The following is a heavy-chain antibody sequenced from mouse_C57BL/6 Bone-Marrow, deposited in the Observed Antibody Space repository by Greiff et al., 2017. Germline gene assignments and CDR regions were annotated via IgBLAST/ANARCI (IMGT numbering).Heavy chain of an antibody. J-gene: IGHJ4*01. CDR1: GYSFTSYY. CDR2: IYPGSGNT. CDR3: AREGIYGYGPAMDY. D-gene: IGHD2-2*01. Sequence: QVQLQQSGPELVKPGASVKISCKASGYSFTSYYIHWVKQRPGQGLEWIGWIYPGSGNTKYNEKFKGKATLTADTSSSTAYMQLSSLTSEDSAVYYCAREGIYGYGPAMDYWGQGTSVTVSS. V-gene: IGHV1-66*01.